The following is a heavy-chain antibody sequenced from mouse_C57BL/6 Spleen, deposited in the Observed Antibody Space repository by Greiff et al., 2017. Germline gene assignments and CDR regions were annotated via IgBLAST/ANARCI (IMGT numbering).Heavy chain of an antibody. Sequence: QVQLQQSGPELVKPGASVKISCKASGYAFSSSWMNWVKQRPGKGLEWIGRIYPGDGDTNYNGKFRGKATLTADKSSSTAYMQLSSLTSEDSAVYFCAPQRGSSLEWYFDVWGTGTTVTVSS. J-gene: IGHJ1*03. V-gene: IGHV1-82*01. D-gene: IGHD1-1*01. CDR3: APQRGSSLEWYFDV. CDR2: IYPGDGDT. CDR1: GYAFSSSW.